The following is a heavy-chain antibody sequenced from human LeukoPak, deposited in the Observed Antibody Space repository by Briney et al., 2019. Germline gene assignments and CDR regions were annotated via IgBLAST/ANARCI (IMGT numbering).Heavy chain of an antibody. CDR3: ARDDVTMVRGVIEGWFDP. CDR1: GGSITSYY. V-gene: IGHV4-39*02. D-gene: IGHD3-10*01. CDR2: IYYSGSA. Sequence: SETLSLTCTVSGGSITSYYWGWIRQPPGKGLEWIGSIYYSGSAYYNPSLKSRVTISVDTSKNQFSLKLSSVTAADTAVYYCARDDVTMVRGVIEGWFDPWGQGTLVTVSS. J-gene: IGHJ5*02.